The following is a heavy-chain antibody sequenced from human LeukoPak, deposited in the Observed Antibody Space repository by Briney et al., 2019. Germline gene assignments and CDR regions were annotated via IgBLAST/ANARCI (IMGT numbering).Heavy chain of an antibody. Sequence: GSLRLSCAASGFAFSSYAMHWVRQAPGKGLEWVANIKQDGSEKYYVDSVKGRFTISRDNAKNSLYLQMNSLRAEDTAVYYCARVGYGMGAFDIWGQGTMVTVSS. J-gene: IGHJ3*02. CDR3: ARVGYGMGAFDI. CDR2: IKQDGSEK. D-gene: IGHD1-1*01. V-gene: IGHV3-7*01. CDR1: GFAFSSYA.